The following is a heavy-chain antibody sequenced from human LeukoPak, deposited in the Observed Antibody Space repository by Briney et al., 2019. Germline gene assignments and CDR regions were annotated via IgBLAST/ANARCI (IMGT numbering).Heavy chain of an antibody. Sequence: PGGSLRLSCAASGFTVSSNYMSWVRQAPGKGLEWASVIYSGGSTYYADSVKGRFTISRHNSKNTLYLQMNSLRAEDTAVYYCARDRQLGYCSSTSCYRYYYGMDVWGQGTTVTVSS. V-gene: IGHV3-53*04. CDR2: IYSGGST. CDR3: ARDRQLGYCSSTSCYRYYYGMDV. CDR1: GFTVSSNY. D-gene: IGHD2-2*02. J-gene: IGHJ6*02.